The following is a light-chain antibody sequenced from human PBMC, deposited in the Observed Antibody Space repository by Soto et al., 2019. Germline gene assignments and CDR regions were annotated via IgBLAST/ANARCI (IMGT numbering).Light chain of an antibody. V-gene: IGKV3-15*01. CDR3: QQYNNWPQT. CDR1: QGLNSN. CDR2: GVS. Sequence: EIVMTQSPGTLSVSPGERATISCRASQGLNSNLAWYQQKPGQPPRLLIYGVSTRATGIPARFSGSGSGTEFTLTISSLQSEDFAVYYCQQYNNWPQTFGQGTKVEIK. J-gene: IGKJ1*01.